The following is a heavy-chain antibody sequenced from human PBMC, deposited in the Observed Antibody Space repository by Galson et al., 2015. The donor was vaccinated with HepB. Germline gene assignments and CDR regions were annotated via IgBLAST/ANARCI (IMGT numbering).Heavy chain of an antibody. Sequence: SVKVSCKASGYTFTSYAMNWVRQAPGQGLEWMGWINTNTGNPTYAQGFTGRFVFSLDTSVSTAYLQISSLKAEDTAVYYCARELLSSIAARRIGGGPSVGYWGQGTLVTVSS. CDR3: ARELLSSIAARRIGGGPSVGY. CDR2: INTNTGNP. V-gene: IGHV7-4-1*02. D-gene: IGHD6-6*01. J-gene: IGHJ4*02. CDR1: GYTFTSYA.